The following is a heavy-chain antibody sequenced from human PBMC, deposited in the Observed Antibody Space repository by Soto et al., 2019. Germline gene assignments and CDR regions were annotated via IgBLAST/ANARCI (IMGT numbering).Heavy chain of an antibody. D-gene: IGHD1-26*01. CDR1: GFTFSSYG. J-gene: IGHJ6*03. V-gene: IGHV3-33*01. CDR2: IWYDGSNK. CDR3: ARGSGSYCYYYYMDV. Sequence: GGSLRLSCAASGFTFSSYGMHWVRQAPGKGLEWVAVIWYDGSNKYYADSVKGRFTISRDNSKNTLYLQMNSLRAADTAVYYCARGSGSYCYYYYMDVWGKGTTVTVSS.